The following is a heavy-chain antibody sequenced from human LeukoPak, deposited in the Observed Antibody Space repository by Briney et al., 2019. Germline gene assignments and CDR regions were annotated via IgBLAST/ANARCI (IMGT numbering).Heavy chain of an antibody. CDR2: IFPILGIT. Sequence: ASVKVSCKASGGTFSSYAISWVRQAPGKGLEWMGRIFPILGITNYAQKFQGRVTITADNSTSTAYMELSSLRSEDTAVYYCARDFRKLGMALGLFDYWGQRTLVTVSS. CDR1: GGTFSSYA. CDR3: ARDFRKLGMALGLFDY. J-gene: IGHJ4*02. V-gene: IGHV1-69*04. D-gene: IGHD7-27*01.